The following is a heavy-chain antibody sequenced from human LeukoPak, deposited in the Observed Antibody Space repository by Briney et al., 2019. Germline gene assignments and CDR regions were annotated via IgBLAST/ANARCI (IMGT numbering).Heavy chain of an antibody. CDR2: IYYSGST. J-gene: IGHJ4*02. CDR3: AKPPGGIVLTGFDY. Sequence: SETLSLTCTVSGGSISSYYWSWIRQPPGKGLEWIGYIYYSGSTNYNPSLKSRVTISVDTSKNQFSLKLSSVTAADTAVYYCAKPPGGIVLTGFDYWGQGTLVIVSS. V-gene: IGHV4-59*01. CDR1: GGSISSYY. D-gene: IGHD3-16*01.